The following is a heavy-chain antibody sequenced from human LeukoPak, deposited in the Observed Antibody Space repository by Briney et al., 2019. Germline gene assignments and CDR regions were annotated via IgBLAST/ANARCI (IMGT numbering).Heavy chain of an antibody. CDR3: ASDPHSAAANWFDP. D-gene: IGHD6-13*01. Sequence: GGSLRLSCAASGFTFSSYSMNWVRQAPGKGLEWVSSISSSSYIYYADSVKGRFTISRDNAKDSLYLQMNSLRAEDTAVYYCASDPHSAAANWFDPWGQGTLVTVSS. J-gene: IGHJ5*02. V-gene: IGHV3-21*01. CDR2: ISSSSYI. CDR1: GFTFSSYS.